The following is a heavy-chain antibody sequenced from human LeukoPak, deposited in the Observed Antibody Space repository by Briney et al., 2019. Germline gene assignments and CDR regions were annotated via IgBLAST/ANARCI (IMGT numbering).Heavy chain of an antibody. CDR3: ARLLYSSGWYVDY. CDR2: IKQDGSEK. Sequence: GGSLRLSCAASRFTFSSYWMSWVRQAPGKGLEWVANIKQDGSEKHYVDSVKGRFTISRDNAKNSLYLQMNSLRAEDTAVYYCARLLYSSGWYVDYWGQGTLVTVSS. CDR1: RFTFSSYW. J-gene: IGHJ4*02. D-gene: IGHD6-19*01. V-gene: IGHV3-7*01.